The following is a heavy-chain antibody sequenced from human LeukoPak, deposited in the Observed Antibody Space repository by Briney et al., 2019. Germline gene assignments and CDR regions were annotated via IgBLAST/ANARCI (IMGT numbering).Heavy chain of an antibody. CDR3: AKGHAPSGSYADY. V-gene: IGHV3-23*01. CDR2: IYGSGDGT. Sequence: PGGSLRLSCAPSGFTLTNYAITWVRQAPGKGLEWVSTIYGSGDGTYYADSVKGRFTISRDNSKNTLYVQMNSLRAEDTAVYYCAKGHAPSGSYADYWGQGTLVTVSS. J-gene: IGHJ4*02. D-gene: IGHD1-26*01. CDR1: GFTLTNYA.